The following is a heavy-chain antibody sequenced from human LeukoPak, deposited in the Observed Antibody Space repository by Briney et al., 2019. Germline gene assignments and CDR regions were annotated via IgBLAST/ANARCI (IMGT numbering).Heavy chain of an antibody. CDR2: ISSSSSTI. CDR3: ARGRTVVPAAMRTPWFDP. CDR1: GLTFSSYS. V-gene: IGHV3-48*01. D-gene: IGHD2-2*01. Sequence: PGGSLRLSCAASGLTFSSYSMNWVRQAPGKGLEWVSYISSSSSTIYYADSVKGRFTISRDNAKNSLYLQMNSLRAEDTAVYYCARGRTVVPAAMRTPWFDPWGQGTLVTVSS. J-gene: IGHJ5*02.